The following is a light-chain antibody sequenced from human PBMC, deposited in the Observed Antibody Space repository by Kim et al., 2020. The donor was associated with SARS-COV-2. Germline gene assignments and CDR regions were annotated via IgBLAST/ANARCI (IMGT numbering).Light chain of an antibody. J-gene: IGLJ1*01. Sequence: GQSITISCTGTSSDVGGYTFVSWYQQHPVKAPKLMIYDVFKRPSGVSNRFSGSKSGNTASLTISGLQAEDEADYYCCSYTISSTYVFGTGTKVTVL. V-gene: IGLV2-14*03. CDR1: SSDVGGYTF. CDR2: DVF. CDR3: CSYTISSTYV.